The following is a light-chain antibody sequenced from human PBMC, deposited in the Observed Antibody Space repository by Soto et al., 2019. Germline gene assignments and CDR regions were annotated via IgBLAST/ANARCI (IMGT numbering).Light chain of an antibody. Sequence: EIVMTQSPATLSVSPGERATLSCRAGQRVSSKLAWYQQKPGQAPRLLIYGASTRATGIPARFSGSGSGTEFTLTISSLLSEDFAVYYCQQYNILPQTFGQGTKVEIK. V-gene: IGKV3-15*01. CDR3: QQYNILPQT. J-gene: IGKJ1*01. CDR1: QRVSSK. CDR2: GAS.